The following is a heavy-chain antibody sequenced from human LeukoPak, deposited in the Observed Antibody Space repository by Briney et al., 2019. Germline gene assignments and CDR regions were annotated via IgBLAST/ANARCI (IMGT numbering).Heavy chain of an antibody. CDR3: AREGAERLFVSNWFDP. D-gene: IGHD3-3*01. J-gene: IGHJ5*02. CDR1: GFSLSNYG. V-gene: IGHV3-33*01. CDR2: IWYDGGYK. Sequence: PGGSLRLSCAASGFSLSNYGMHWVRQAPGKGLEWVAVIWYDGGYKYYADSVKGRFFITRDNSKNTLYLQMNSLRAEDTAVYYCAREGAERLFVSNWFDPWGQGTLVTVSS.